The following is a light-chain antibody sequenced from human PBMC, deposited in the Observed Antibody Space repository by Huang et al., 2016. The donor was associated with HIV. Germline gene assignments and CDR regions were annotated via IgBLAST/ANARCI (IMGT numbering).Light chain of an antibody. Sequence: IVMTQSPATLSVSPGERATLSCRASAGVSNNVAWYQQRPGQTPRLLIHGASTRPTGIPAKFSGRGSGTEFTLTITSLQPEDSAVYHCQQYNNWPPWTFGPGTQVEI. V-gene: IGKV3D-15*01. J-gene: IGKJ1*01. CDR3: QQYNNWPPWT. CDR2: GAS. CDR1: AGVSNN.